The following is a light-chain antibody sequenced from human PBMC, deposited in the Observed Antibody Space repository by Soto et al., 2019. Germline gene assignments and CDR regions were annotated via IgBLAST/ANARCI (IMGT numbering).Light chain of an antibody. J-gene: IGKJ2*01. CDR1: QSISSW. V-gene: IGKV1-5*03. CDR2: KAS. Sequence: DIQMTQSPSTLSASVGDRVTITCRASQSISSWLAWYQQKPGKAPKLLIYKASSLESGVPSRFNGSGSGTEFTLTISSLQPDDFATYYCQKYNTYPYTFGQGTKLEIK. CDR3: QKYNTYPYT.